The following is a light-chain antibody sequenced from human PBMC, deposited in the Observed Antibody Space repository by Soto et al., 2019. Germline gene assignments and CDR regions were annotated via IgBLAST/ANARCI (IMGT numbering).Light chain of an antibody. CDR1: QSVANNN. V-gene: IGKV3-20*01. J-gene: IGKJ3*01. CDR3: HHYGRSPIFT. Sequence: EVVLTQSPGTLSLSAGESATLSCRASQSVANNNLAWSQQRPGQAPRLLIYAASPRAAGIPDRFSGSGSGTDFTLTISRLDPEDFVVFFCHHYGRSPIFTFGHATTVDMK. CDR2: AAS.